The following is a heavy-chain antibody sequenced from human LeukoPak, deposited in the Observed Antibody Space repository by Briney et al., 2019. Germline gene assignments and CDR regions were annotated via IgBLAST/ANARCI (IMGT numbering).Heavy chain of an antibody. D-gene: IGHD6-19*01. J-gene: IGHJ4*02. CDR3: AKEGGIALAGISGD. CDR1: GFTFSSHA. Sequence: TAGSLTLSCAASGFTFSSHAMSWARQAPGKGLEWVSAISGSGGTTYYANSVKGRFTISRDKPENTLYLQMNSVRAADTAVYYCAKEGGIALAGISGDWGRGTLVTVSS. V-gene: IGHV3-23*01. CDR2: ISGSGGTT.